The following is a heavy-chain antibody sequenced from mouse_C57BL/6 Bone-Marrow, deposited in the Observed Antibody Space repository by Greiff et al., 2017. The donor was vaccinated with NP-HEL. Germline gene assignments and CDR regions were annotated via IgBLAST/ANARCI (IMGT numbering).Heavy chain of an antibody. D-gene: IGHD2-1*01. CDR2: IYPGSGST. CDR3: ARGGIYYGNYFYWYFDV. Sequence: QVQLQQPGAELVKPGASVKMSCKASGYTFTSYWITWVKQRPGQGLEWIGDIYPGSGSTNYNEKFKSKATLTVDTSSSTAYMQLSSLTYEDSAVYYCARGGIYYGNYFYWYFDVWGTGTTVTVSS. J-gene: IGHJ1*03. CDR1: GYTFTSYW. V-gene: IGHV1-55*01.